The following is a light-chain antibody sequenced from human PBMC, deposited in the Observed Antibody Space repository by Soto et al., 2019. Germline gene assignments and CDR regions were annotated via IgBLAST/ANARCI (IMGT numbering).Light chain of an antibody. CDR1: QSVSRSY. J-gene: IGKJ5*01. Sequence: EIVLTQSPGTLSLSPGERATLSCRASQSVSRSYLAWYPQKPGQAPRVLIYGASSRETGIPDRFSGSGAGTECTLTISRLEPEDVAVDYCQQYGSSTITFGQGTRLEIK. CDR2: GAS. V-gene: IGKV3-20*01. CDR3: QQYGSSTIT.